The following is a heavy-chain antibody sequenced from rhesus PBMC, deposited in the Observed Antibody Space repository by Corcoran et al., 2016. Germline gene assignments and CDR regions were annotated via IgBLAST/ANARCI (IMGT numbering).Heavy chain of an antibody. CDR3: ASLYSSGWYTNPDY. D-gene: IGHD6-31*01. CDR1: GYSISSGYG. V-gene: IGHV4-122*02. J-gene: IGHJ4*01. Sequence: QLQLQESGPGLVKPSETLSLTCAVSGYSISSGYGWSWIRQPPGKGLEWIGFISYSGSTSYNPSLKSRVTISIDTSKTQFSLKLSSVTAADTAVYYCASLYSSGWYTNPDYWGQGVLVTVSS. CDR2: ISYSGST.